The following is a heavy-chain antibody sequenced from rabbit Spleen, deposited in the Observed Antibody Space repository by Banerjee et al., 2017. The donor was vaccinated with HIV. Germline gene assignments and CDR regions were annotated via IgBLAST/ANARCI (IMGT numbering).Heavy chain of an antibody. CDR1: GFSFSNKAV. CDR3: ARDLVAVIGWNFNL. V-gene: IGHV1S45*01. Sequence: QEQLVESGGGLVKPEGSLKLSCTASGFSFSNKAVMCWVRQAPGKGLEWIACINAVTGKAVYASWAEGRFIMSRTSSTTVTLQMTSLTAADTATYFCARDLVAVIGWNFNLWGQGTLVTVS. D-gene: IGHD1-1*01. J-gene: IGHJ4*01. CDR2: INAVTGKA.